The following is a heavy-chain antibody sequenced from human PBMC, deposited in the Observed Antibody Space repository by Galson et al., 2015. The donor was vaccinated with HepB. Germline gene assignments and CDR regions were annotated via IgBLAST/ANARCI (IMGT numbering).Heavy chain of an antibody. J-gene: IGHJ4*02. D-gene: IGHD3-10*01. Sequence: QSGAEVKKPGESRKISCKGSGYSFTSYWIGWVRQMPGKGLEWMGIIYPGDSDTRYSPSFQGQVTISADKSISTAYLQWSSLKASDTAMYYCARRYLRFGEPHQSHIDYWGQGTLVTVSS. CDR3: ARRYLRFGEPHQSHIDY. CDR2: IYPGDSDT. CDR1: GYSFTSYW. V-gene: IGHV5-51*01.